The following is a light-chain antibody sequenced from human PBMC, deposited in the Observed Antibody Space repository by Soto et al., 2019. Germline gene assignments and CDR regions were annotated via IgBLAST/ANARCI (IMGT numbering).Light chain of an antibody. CDR3: MQALQTPRT. CDR2: LAS. CDR1: QSLLQSNGYNY. V-gene: IGKV2-28*01. J-gene: IGKJ4*01. Sequence: DIVLTQSPLSLPVTPGEPASISCRASQSLLQSNGYNYVAWFLQKPGQSPQLLIYLASTRASGVPDRFSGSGSGTDFTLKISRVEAEDAGVYYCMQALQTPRTFGGGTKVEI.